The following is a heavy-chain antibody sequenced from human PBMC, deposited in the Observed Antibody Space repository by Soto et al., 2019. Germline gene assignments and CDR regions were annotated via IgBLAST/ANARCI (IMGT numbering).Heavy chain of an antibody. CDR2: ISTTSDYT. J-gene: IGHJ4*02. D-gene: IGHD6-13*01. CDR3: ARDRDLTSSWSFDY. Sequence: GGSLRLSCAASGFTFSDHYMTWIRQAPGEGLEWVSYISTTSDYTNYADSVKGRFTISRDNAKNSLYLQMNSLRAEDTAVYYCARDRDLTSSWSFDYWGQGTLVTVSS. CDR1: GFTFSDHY. V-gene: IGHV3-11*06.